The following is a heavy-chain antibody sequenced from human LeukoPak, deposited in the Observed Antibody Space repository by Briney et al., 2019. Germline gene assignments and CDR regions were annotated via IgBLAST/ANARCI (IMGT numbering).Heavy chain of an antibody. J-gene: IGHJ4*02. D-gene: IGHD3-10*01. CDR1: GLTVSSNY. CDR2: IYGGGST. V-gene: IGHV3-66*01. Sequence: GGSLRLFCAASGLTVSSNYMSWVRQAPGKGLEWVSVIYGGGSTYYADSVKGRFTISRDNSKNTLYLQMNSLRAEDTAFYYCARGGNREFDYWXQGTLVTVSS. CDR3: ARGGNREFDY.